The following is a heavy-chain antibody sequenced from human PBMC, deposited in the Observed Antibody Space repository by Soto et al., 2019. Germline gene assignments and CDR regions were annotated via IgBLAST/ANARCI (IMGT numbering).Heavy chain of an antibody. V-gene: IGHV3-7*01. Sequence: PGGSLRLSCAAPGFTFSSYWMSWVRQAPGKGLEWVANIKQDGSEKYYVDSVKGRFTISRDNAKNSLYLQMNSLRAEDTAVYYCASDYSQAFDIWGQGTMVTVSS. CDR2: IKQDGSEK. J-gene: IGHJ3*02. D-gene: IGHD2-15*01. CDR3: ASDYSQAFDI. CDR1: GFTFSSYW.